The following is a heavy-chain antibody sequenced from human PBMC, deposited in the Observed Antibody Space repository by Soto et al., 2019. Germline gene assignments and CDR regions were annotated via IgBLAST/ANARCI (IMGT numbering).Heavy chain of an antibody. CDR3: AADPYCGGDCYFDY. Sequence: SVKVSCKASGFTFFTSAVQWVRQARGQGLEWIGWIVVGSGNTNYAQKFQERVTITRDMSTNTAYMELTSLRSEDTAVYYCAADPYCGGDCYFDYWSQGIMVTVSS. V-gene: IGHV1-58*01. D-gene: IGHD2-21*02. J-gene: IGHJ4*02. CDR2: IVVGSGNT. CDR1: GFTFFTSA.